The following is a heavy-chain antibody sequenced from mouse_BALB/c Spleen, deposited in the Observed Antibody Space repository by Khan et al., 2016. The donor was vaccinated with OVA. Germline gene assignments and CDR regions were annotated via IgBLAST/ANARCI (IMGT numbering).Heavy chain of an antibody. J-gene: IGHJ4*01. CDR1: GFTFSSYG. V-gene: IGHV5-6-3*01. D-gene: IGHD2-3*01. Sequence: EVELVESGGGLVQPGGSLKLSCAASGFTFSSYGMSWVRQTPDKRLELFATINSYGGFTYYPASVKGRFTISSDNSKNTLYLQMSSLKSEDTAMYYCARGLYDDYYHYYGMDYWGQGTSVTVSS. CDR3: ARGLYDDYYHYYGMDY. CDR2: INSYGGFT.